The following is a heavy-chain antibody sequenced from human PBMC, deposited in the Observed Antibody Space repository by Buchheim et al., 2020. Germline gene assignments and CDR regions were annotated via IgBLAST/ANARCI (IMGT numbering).Heavy chain of an antibody. V-gene: IGHV4-59*01. CDR3: AREAVYYDSSGYQSGTFDY. J-gene: IGHJ4*02. CDR1: GGSISSYY. CDR2: IYYSGST. Sequence: QVQLQESGPGLVKPSETLSLTCTVSGGSISSYYWSWIRQPPGKGLEWIGYIYYSGSTNYNPSLKSRVTISVDTSKNPFSLNLSSVTAADTAVYYCAREAVYYDSSGYQSGTFDYWGQGTL. D-gene: IGHD3-22*01.